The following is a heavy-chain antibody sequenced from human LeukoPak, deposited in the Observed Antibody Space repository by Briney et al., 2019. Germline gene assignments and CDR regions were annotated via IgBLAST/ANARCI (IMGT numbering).Heavy chain of an antibody. CDR2: ISWNSGSI. D-gene: IGHD7-27*01. J-gene: IGHJ4*02. CDR1: GFTFDDYA. Sequence: GGSLRLSCAASGFTFDDYAMHWVRQAPGKGLEWVSGISWNSGSIGYADSVKGRFTISRDNAKNSLYLQMNSLRAEDTAVYYCARDLWGSYYFDYWGQGTLVTVSS. CDR3: ARDLWGSYYFDY. V-gene: IGHV3-9*01.